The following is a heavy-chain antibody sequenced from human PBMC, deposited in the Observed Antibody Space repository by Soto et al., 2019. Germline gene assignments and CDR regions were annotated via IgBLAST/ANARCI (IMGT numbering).Heavy chain of an antibody. CDR1: GASISRIGFH. Sequence: QVQLQESGPGLVKPSETLSLTCAVSGASISRIGFHWGWIRQPSGPGLEWIGSIYDAGTTFYNSSLKSRVTISADTSKNHCSLRLTSVTAADTAVYYCARRGSGHTFDYWGQGTLVTVS. CDR2: IYDAGTT. CDR3: ARRGSGHTFDY. V-gene: IGHV4-39*01. J-gene: IGHJ4*02. D-gene: IGHD3-10*01.